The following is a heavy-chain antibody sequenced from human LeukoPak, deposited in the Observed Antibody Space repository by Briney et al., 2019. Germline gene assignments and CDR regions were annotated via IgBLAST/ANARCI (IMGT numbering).Heavy chain of an antibody. V-gene: IGHV1-8*01. CDR2: MNPNSGNT. D-gene: IGHD3-22*01. J-gene: IGHJ4*02. Sequence: ASVKVSCKASGYTFTSYDINWVRQATGQGLEWMGWMNPNSGNTGYAQKFQGRVTMTRDTSISTAYMELSSLRSEDTAVYYCARVVYDSSGYWDYSDYWGQGTLVTVSS. CDR3: ARVVYDSSGYWDYSDY. CDR1: GYTFTSYD.